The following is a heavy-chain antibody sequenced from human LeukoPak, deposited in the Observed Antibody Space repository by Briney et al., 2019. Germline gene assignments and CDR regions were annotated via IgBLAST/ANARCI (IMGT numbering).Heavy chain of an antibody. V-gene: IGHV3-74*01. J-gene: IGHJ5*01. Sequence: PGGSLRLSCAASGFTFNNYWMHWVRQAPGKGLLWVSRINTDGSSTSYADSVKGRFTITRDNAKNMVYLQMNSLRGEDTAVYYCAGENFDSWGQGTQVTVSS. CDR2: INTDGSST. CDR3: AGENFDS. CDR1: GFTFNNYW.